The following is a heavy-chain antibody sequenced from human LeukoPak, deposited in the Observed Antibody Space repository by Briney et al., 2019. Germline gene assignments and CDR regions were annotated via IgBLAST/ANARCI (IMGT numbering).Heavy chain of an antibody. V-gene: IGHV4-4*09. Sequence: KPSETLSLTCTVSGPISGYYWSWIRQPPGKGLEWIGYIYTSGSTNYNPSLESRVTISVDTSKNQFSLDLSSVTAADTAVYYCARQKCTSTSCLTKNAFDIWGQGIMVTVSS. J-gene: IGHJ3*02. D-gene: IGHD2-2*01. CDR1: GPISGYY. CDR2: IYTSGST. CDR3: ARQKCTSTSCLTKNAFDI.